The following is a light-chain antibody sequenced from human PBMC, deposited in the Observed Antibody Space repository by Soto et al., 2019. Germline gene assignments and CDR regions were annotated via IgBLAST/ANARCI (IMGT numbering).Light chain of an antibody. V-gene: IGLV1-40*01. CDR1: SSNIGTGYH. CDR3: QSFDSSLRGYV. CDR2: LNT. Sequence: QSVLTQPPSVSGAPGQRVTISCTGSSSNIGTGYHVHWYQQLPGTAPKLLIYLNTNRPSGVPDRFSGSKSGASASLAITGLQPEDEADYYCQSFDSSLRGYVFGTGTKVTVL. J-gene: IGLJ1*01.